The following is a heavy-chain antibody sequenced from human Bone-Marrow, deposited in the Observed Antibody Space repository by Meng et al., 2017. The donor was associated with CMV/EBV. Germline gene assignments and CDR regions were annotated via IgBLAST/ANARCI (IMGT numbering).Heavy chain of an antibody. CDR1: GFTFDDYG. CDR2: INWNGGTT. D-gene: IGHD2-2*01. J-gene: IGHJ3*02. CDR3: ARIVLYCTSNRCLRGALDI. Sequence: GGPLRLSCAASGFTFDDYGMSWVRQVPGKGLEWVSGINWNGGTTGYADSVKGRFTISRDNAKNSLYLQMNSLRAEDTAFYHCARIVLYCTSNRCLRGALDIWGQGTMVTVSS. V-gene: IGHV3-20*01.